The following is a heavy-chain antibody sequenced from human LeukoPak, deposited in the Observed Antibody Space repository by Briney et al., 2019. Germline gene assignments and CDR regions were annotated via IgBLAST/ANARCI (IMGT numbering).Heavy chain of an antibody. CDR2: IIPIFGTA. Sequence: ASVKVSCKASGDTFSSYAVSWVRQAPGQGLEWMGGIIPIFGTANYAQKFQGRVTITTDESTSTAYMELSSLRSEDTAVYYCARAVYSSGWRLYYYYGMDVWGQGTTVTVS. D-gene: IGHD6-19*01. J-gene: IGHJ6*02. V-gene: IGHV1-69*05. CDR3: ARAVYSSGWRLYYYYGMDV. CDR1: GDTFSSYA.